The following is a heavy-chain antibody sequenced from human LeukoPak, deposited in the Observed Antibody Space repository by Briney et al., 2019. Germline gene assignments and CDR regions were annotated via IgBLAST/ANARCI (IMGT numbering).Heavy chain of an antibody. CDR2: IKQDGSEK. V-gene: IGHV3-7*01. CDR1: GFIFSKYW. Sequence: PGGSLRLSCAASGFIFSKYWMIWVRQAPGKGLEWVANIKQDGSEKYYVASVKGRFTIYRDNAKNSLYLQMNSLGAEDTAVYYCASGSAFDYWGQGILVTVSS. CDR3: ASGSAFDY. J-gene: IGHJ4*02. D-gene: IGHD2-15*01.